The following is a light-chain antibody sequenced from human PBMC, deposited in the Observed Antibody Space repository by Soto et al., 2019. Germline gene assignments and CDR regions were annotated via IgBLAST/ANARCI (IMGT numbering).Light chain of an antibody. CDR1: SSNIGSNY. CDR3: AAWDDSLSGLYV. CDR2: RNN. V-gene: IGLV1-47*01. Sequence: QSVLTHPRSASGTPGQRVTISCSGSSSNIGSNYVYWYQQLPGTAPKLLIYRNNQRPSGVPDRFSGSKSGTSASLAISGLRSEDEADYYCAAWDDSLSGLYVFGTGTKVTVL. J-gene: IGLJ1*01.